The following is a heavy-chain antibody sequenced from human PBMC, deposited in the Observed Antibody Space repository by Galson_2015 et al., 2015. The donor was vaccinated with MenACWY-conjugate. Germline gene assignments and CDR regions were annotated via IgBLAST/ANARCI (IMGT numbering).Heavy chain of an antibody. D-gene: IGHD1-26*01. CDR3: ARHPPGGRGLDV. J-gene: IGHJ6*02. CDR2: ISPGDSNT. V-gene: IGHV5-51*01. Sequence: QSGAEVKKSGESLTISCQGSGYSFTTYWIAWVRQMPGRGLEWVGLISPGDSNTRYSPSFRGQVTISADKSISTAYLQWSSLKASDTAMYYCARHPPGGRGLDVWGQGTTVTVSS. CDR1: GYSFTTYW.